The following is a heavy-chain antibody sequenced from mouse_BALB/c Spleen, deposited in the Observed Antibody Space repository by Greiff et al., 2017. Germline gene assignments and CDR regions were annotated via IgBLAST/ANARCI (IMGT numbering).Heavy chain of an antibody. D-gene: IGHD1-1*01. V-gene: IGHV5-17*02. CDR3: ARDYYGSSYRFDY. CDR2: ISSGSSTI. J-gene: IGHJ2*01. CDR1: GFTFSSFG. Sequence: EVKLVESGGGLVQPGGSRKLSCAASGFTFSSFGMHWVRQAPEKGLEWVAYISSGSSTIYYADTVKGRFTISRDNPKNTLFLQMTSLRSEDTAMYYCARDYYGSSYRFDYWGQGTTLTVSS.